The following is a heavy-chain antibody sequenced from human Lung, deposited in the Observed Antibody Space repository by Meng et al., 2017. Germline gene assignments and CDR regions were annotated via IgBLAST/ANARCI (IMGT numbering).Heavy chain of an antibody. V-gene: IGHV1-18*01. Sequence: QVQPVQSGPEGKKPGASVKVSCKASDYTFTGYGVSWVRQAPGQGLEWMAWLGAHDGDTSHAPKFQGRVTVSADRPTATAYMELRSLRSDDTAVSYCARGTSGTSYSDYWGQGTLVTVSS. D-gene: IGHD3-10*01. CDR2: LGAHDGDT. CDR1: DYTFTGYG. J-gene: IGHJ4*02. CDR3: ARGTSGTSYSDY.